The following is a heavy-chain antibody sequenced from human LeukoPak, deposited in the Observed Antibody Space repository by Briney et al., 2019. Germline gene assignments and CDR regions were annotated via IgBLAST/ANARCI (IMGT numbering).Heavy chain of an antibody. J-gene: IGHJ4*02. D-gene: IGHD2-2*01. CDR1: GFTFSSYA. CDR2: ISGSGVST. CDR3: AKDLYCSSNSCYLFDY. V-gene: IGHV3-23*01. Sequence: GGSLRLSCAASGFTFSSYAMSWVRQAPGKGLEWVSAISGSGVSTYYADSVKGRFTIPRDYSKNTLYLQMDSLRAEDTAVYYCAKDLYCSSNSCYLFDYWGQGTLVTVSS.